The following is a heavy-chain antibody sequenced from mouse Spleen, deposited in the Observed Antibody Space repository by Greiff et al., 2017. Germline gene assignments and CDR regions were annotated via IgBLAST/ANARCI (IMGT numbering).Heavy chain of an antibody. CDR1: GFSLTSYG. CDR3: AHYGSSYVGAMDY. J-gene: IGHJ4*01. Sequence: VQLVESGPGLVQPSQSLSITCTVSGFSLTSYGVHWVRQSPGKGLEWLGVIWRGGSTDYNAAFMSRLSITKDNSKSQVFFKMNSLQADDTAIYYCAHYGSSYVGAMDYWGQGTSVTVSS. D-gene: IGHD1-1*01. CDR2: IWRGGST. V-gene: IGHV2-5*01.